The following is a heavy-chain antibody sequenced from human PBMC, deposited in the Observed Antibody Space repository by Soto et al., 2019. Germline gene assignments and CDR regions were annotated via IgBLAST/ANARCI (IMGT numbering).Heavy chain of an antibody. V-gene: IGHV3-66*01. CDR1: GFTVSSNH. Sequence: PGGSLRLSCAASGFTVSSNHMSWVRQAPGKGLEWVSVIYSGGSTYYADSVKGRFTISRDNSKNTLYLQMNSLRAEDTAVYYCARDRAYYDILTGYYKGAAFDIWGQGTMVTVSS. CDR3: ARDRAYYDILTGYYKGAAFDI. J-gene: IGHJ3*02. D-gene: IGHD3-9*01. CDR2: IYSGGST.